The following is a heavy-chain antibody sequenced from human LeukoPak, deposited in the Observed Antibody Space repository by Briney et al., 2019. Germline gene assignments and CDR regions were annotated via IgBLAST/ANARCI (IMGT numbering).Heavy chain of an antibody. D-gene: IGHD2-2*02. CDR1: GYTFTGYY. Sequence: GASVRVSCKASGYTFTGYYMHWVRQAPGQRLAWMGWINPNSGGTNYAQKFQGRVTMTRDTSISTAYTELSRLRSDDTAVYYCARTAAIKPTYYYYGMDVWGQGTTVTVSS. V-gene: IGHV1-2*02. CDR2: INPNSGGT. CDR3: ARTAAIKPTYYYYGMDV. J-gene: IGHJ6*02.